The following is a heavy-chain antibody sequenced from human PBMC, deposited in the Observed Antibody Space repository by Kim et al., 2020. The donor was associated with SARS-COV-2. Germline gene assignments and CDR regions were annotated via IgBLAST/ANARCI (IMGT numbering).Heavy chain of an antibody. D-gene: IGHD5-18*01. J-gene: IGHJ5*02. V-gene: IGHV5-10-1*01. CDR3: ARHADTAMVVNWFDP. CDR2: IDPSDSYT. Sequence: GESLKISCKGSGYSFTSYWISWVRQMPGKGLEWMGRIDPSDSYTNYSPSFQGHVTISADKSISTAYLQWSSLKASDTAMYYCARHADTAMVVNWFDPWGQGTLVTVSS. CDR1: GYSFTSYW.